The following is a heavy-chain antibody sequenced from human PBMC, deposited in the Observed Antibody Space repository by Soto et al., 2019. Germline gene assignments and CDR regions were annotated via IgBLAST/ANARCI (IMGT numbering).Heavy chain of an antibody. V-gene: IGHV5-51*01. CDR3: ASIPHSTTSYYDHNFGMDV. Sequence: GESLKISCKGSGYSFPSDLICWVRQMPGKGLEWMGSIYPADSDTKYSPAFQGQVTISAEKSIRTAYLKWSSLKASDTATYYCASIPHSTTSYYDHNFGMDVWGQGTTVTVSS. CDR1: GYSFPSDL. J-gene: IGHJ6*02. CDR2: IYPADSDT. D-gene: IGHD2-2*01.